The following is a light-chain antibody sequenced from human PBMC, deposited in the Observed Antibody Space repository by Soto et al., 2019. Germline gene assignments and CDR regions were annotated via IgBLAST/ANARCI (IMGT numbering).Light chain of an antibody. CDR3: RSWDSSLSASV. Sequence: QCLLTQAPSVSAAPGQKCPISCSGSSSNIGGNSVSWYQQLPGTAPRRLIYDDNKRPSLIPDRFSGSKSGTSATLGITGFQTGDEADYYCRSWDSSLSASVFGTGTKVTVL. J-gene: IGLJ1*01. CDR1: SSNIGGNS. V-gene: IGLV1-51*01. CDR2: DDN.